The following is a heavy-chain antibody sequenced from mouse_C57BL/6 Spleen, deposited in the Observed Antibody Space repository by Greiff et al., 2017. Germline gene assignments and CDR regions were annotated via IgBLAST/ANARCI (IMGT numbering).Heavy chain of an antibody. J-gene: IGHJ3*01. D-gene: IGHD4-1*01. Sequence: QVQLQQLGAELVMPGASVKLSCKASGYTFTSYWMHWVKQRPGQGLEWIGEIDPSDSYTNYNQKFKGKSTLTVDKSSSTAYMQLSSLTSEDSAVYYCARSVTGRGAWFAYWGQGTLVTVSA. CDR2: IDPSDSYT. CDR3: ARSVTGRGAWFAY. CDR1: GYTFTSYW. V-gene: IGHV1-69*01.